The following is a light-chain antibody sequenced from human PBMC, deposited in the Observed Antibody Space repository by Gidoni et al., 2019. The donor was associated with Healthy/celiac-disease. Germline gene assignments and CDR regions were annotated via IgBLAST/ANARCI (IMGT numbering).Light chain of an antibody. Sequence: DIQMTQSPSSLSASVGDRVTITCRAIQSISSYLNWYQQKPGKARKLLIYAASSLQSGVPSRFSGSGSGTDFTLTISSLQPEDFATYYCQQSYSTPQTFXXXTKVEIK. CDR1: QSISSY. CDR3: QQSYSTPQT. J-gene: IGKJ1*01. CDR2: AAS. V-gene: IGKV1-39*01.